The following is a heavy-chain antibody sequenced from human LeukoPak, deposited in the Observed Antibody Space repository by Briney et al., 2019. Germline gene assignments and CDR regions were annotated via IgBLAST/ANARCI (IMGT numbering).Heavy chain of an antibody. J-gene: IGHJ4*02. CDR2: IYPGDSDT. CDR3: GRRPRGYDSSGYYVSFDY. Sequence: GESLKISCKGSGYSFTSYWIGWVRQMPGKGLEWMGIIYPGDSDTRYSPSFQGQVTISADKSISTAYLQWSSLKASDTAMYYCGRRPRGYDSSGYYVSFDYWGQGTLVTVSS. D-gene: IGHD3-22*01. V-gene: IGHV5-51*01. CDR1: GYSFTSYW.